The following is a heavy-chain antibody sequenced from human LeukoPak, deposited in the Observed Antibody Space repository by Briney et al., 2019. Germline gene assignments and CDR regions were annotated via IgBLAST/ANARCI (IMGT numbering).Heavy chain of an antibody. J-gene: IGHJ5*02. CDR1: GGSFSGYY. CDR3: ARETYTDYDFWSGYPWGWFDP. CDR2: INHSGST. D-gene: IGHD3-3*01. V-gene: IGHV4-34*01. Sequence: SETLSLTCAGYGGSFSGYYWSWIRQPPGKGLEWIGEINHSGSTNYNPSLKSRVTISVDTSKNQFSLKLSSVTAADTAVYYCARETYTDYDFWSGYPWGWFDPWGQGTLVTVSS.